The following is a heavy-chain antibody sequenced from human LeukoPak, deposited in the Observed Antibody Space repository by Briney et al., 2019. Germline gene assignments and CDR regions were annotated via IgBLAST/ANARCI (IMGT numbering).Heavy chain of an antibody. D-gene: IGHD6-13*01. CDR2: IYYSGST. Sequence: SETLSLTCTVSGGSISSYYWSWIRQPPGKGLEWIGYIYYSGSTNYNPSLKSRVTISVDTSKNQFSLKLSPVTAADTAVYYCARTSIAAAGTEPFDYWGQGTLVTVSS. CDR3: ARTSIAAAGTEPFDY. V-gene: IGHV4-59*01. CDR1: GGSISSYY. J-gene: IGHJ4*02.